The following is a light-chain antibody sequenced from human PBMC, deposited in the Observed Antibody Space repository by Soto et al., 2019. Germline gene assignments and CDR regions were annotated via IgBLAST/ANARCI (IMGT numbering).Light chain of an antibody. CDR2: DVS. V-gene: IGLV2-14*01. CDR1: SSDVGGYNY. CDR3: SSYTRSSTLYV. Sequence: QSALTQPASVSGSPGQSITISCTGTSSDVGGYNYVSWYQQHPGKAPKLMIYDVSNRPSGVSNRFSGSKSGNTASLTIAGIQAEDEADYYCSSYTRSSTLYVFGTGTKLTVI. J-gene: IGLJ1*01.